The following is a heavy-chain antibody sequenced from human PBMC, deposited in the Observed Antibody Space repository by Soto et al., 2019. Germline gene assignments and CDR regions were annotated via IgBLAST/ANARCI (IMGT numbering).Heavy chain of an antibody. CDR3: ARELSTFIGAYN. Sequence: EVQLVESGGGLVKPGGSLRLSCEASGFTFTSHNIYWFRQPPGKGLEWVSSIGTSDGSIYYAGSVRGRFIISKDNAKNSAYLQMDSLRAEDTAIYHCARELSTFIGAYNWGQGTLVTVSS. CDR1: GFTFTSHN. CDR2: IGTSDGSI. D-gene: IGHD3-16*01. V-gene: IGHV3-21*02. J-gene: IGHJ4*02.